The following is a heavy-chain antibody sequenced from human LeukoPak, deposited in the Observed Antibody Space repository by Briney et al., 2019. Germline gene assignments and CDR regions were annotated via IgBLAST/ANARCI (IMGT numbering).Heavy chain of an antibody. J-gene: IGHJ3*02. CDR1: GFTFSSYS. D-gene: IGHD3-3*01. Sequence: PGGSLRLSCAASGFTFSSYSMNWVRQAPGKGLEWVSSISSSSSYIYYADSVKGRFTISRDNAKNSLYLQMSSLRAEDTAVYYCARVSQQNTIFGVVIIRLDAFDIWGQGTMVTVSS. V-gene: IGHV3-21*01. CDR2: ISSSSSYI. CDR3: ARVSQQNTIFGVVIIRLDAFDI.